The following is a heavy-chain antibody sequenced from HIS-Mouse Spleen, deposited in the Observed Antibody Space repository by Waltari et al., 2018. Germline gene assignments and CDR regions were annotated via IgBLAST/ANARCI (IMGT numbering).Heavy chain of an antibody. Sequence: QLQLQESGPGLVKPSETLSLTCTVPGGSISSSSYYWGWIRQPPGKGLEWIGSIYYSGSNYDQPSLKSRVTISVDTSKNQLSLKLSSVTAADTAVYYCAREIPYSSSWYDWYFDLWGRGTLVTVSS. D-gene: IGHD6-13*01. J-gene: IGHJ2*01. CDR3: AREIPYSSSWYDWYFDL. CDR2: IYYSGSN. V-gene: IGHV4-39*07. CDR1: GGSISSSSYY.